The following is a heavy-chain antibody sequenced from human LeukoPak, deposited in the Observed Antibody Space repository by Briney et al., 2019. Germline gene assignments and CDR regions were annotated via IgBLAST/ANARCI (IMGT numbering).Heavy chain of an antibody. V-gene: IGHV3-23*01. Sequence: GGSLRLSCAASGFTFSSYAMSWVRQAPGKGLEWVSAISGSGGSTYYADSVKGRFTISRDNAKNSLYLQMNSLRAEDTAVYYCARDGYYGSGSYYNGVFDYWGQGTLVTVSS. CDR3: ARDGYYGSGSYYNGVFDY. D-gene: IGHD3-10*01. J-gene: IGHJ4*02. CDR1: GFTFSSYA. CDR2: ISGSGGST.